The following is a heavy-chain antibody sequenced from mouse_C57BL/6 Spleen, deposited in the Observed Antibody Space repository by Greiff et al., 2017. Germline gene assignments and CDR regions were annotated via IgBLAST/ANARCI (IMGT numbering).Heavy chain of an antibody. Sequence: QVQLQQSGAELVRPGASVTLSCKASGYTFTDYEMRWVKQTPVHGLEWIGAIDPETGGTAYNQKFKGKAILTADKSSSTAYMELRSLTSEDSAVYYCTRSFIYDGYYGGYWGQGTLVTVSA. CDR2: IDPETGGT. V-gene: IGHV1-15*01. J-gene: IGHJ3*01. CDR3: TRSFIYDGYYGGY. D-gene: IGHD2-3*01. CDR1: GYTFTDYE.